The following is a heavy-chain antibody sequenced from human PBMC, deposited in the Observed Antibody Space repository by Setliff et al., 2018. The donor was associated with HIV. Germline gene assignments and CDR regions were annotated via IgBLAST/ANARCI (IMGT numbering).Heavy chain of an antibody. CDR2: IKSKTDGGTK. J-gene: IGHJ4*02. CDR3: TTGTRLVD. D-gene: IGHD2-21*01. Sequence: GGSLRLSCAAFGFSFSNYAMTGVRQAPGKGLEWVGRIKSKTDGGTKDYAAPVKGRFTTSRDDSKNTLYLQMNSLNTEDTAVYYCTTGTRLVDWGQGALVTVSS. V-gene: IGHV3-15*01. CDR1: GFSFSNYA.